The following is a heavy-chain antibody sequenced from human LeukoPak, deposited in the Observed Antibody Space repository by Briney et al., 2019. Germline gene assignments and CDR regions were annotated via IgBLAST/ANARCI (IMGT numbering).Heavy chain of an antibody. Sequence: ASVKVSCKASGYTFSSYGISWVRQAPGQGLEWMGWISAYNDNTNSAQKLQGRVSMTTDTPTSTAYMELRSLRSDDTAVYYCARDRSPDFWSGDYRDAFDIWGQGTMVTVSS. V-gene: IGHV1-18*01. D-gene: IGHD3-3*01. CDR3: ARDRSPDFWSGDYRDAFDI. J-gene: IGHJ3*02. CDR2: ISAYNDNT. CDR1: GYTFSSYG.